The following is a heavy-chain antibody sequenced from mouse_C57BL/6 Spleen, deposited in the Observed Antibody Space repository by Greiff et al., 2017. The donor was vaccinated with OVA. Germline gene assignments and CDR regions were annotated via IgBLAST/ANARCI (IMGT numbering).Heavy chain of an antibody. CDR2: IDPETGGT. J-gene: IGHJ3*01. V-gene: IGHV1-15*01. CDR1: GYTFTDYE. CDR3: ARCDYGDPGCAY. Sequence: QVQLQQSGAELVRPGASVTLSCKASGYTFTDYEMHWVKQTPGQGLEWIGAIDPETGGTAYNQKFKGKAILTADKSSSTAYMELRSLTSEDSAVYYCARCDYGDPGCAYWGQGTLVTVS. D-gene: IGHD2-13*01.